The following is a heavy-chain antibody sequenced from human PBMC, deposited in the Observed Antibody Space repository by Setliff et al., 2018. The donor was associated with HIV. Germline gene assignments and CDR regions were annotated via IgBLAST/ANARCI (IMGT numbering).Heavy chain of an antibody. CDR3: ARDKGIAVAGRLDY. V-gene: IGHV3-23*01. D-gene: IGHD6-19*01. Sequence: GGSLRLSCAASGFTFSSYSMNWVRQAPGKGLEWVSGISGNGGSTRYADSVKGRFTISRDNSKNTLYLQMNSLRAEDTAVYYCARDKGIAVAGRLDYWGQGTLVTVSS. CDR1: GFTFSSYS. J-gene: IGHJ4*02. CDR2: ISGNGGST.